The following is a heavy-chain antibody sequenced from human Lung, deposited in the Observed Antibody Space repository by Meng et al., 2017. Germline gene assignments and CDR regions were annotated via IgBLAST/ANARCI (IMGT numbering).Heavy chain of an antibody. CDR1: GASINKGDYY. Sequence: SETLSLTCTVSGASINKGDYYWSWIRQPAGKGLEWIGRIYTTGDTNYNPSLKSRVTISIDTSKRQFFLKLTSVTAADTAVYYCAKEGDDARLVLGELALVGYGMDVWGQGTTVTVSS. CDR3: AKEGDDARLVLGELALVGYGMDV. D-gene: IGHD3-16*02. J-gene: IGHJ6*02. V-gene: IGHV4-61*02. CDR2: IYTTGDT.